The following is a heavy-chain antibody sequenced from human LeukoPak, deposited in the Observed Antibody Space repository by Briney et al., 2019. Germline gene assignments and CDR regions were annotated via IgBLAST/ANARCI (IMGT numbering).Heavy chain of an antibody. Sequence: GGSLRLSCAASGFTVSSNYMSWVRQAPGKGLEWVSVIYSGGSTYYADSVKGRFTISRDNSKNTLYLQMNSLRAEDTAVYYCAKSKRQWLALFDYWGQGTLVTVSS. CDR1: GFTVSSNY. J-gene: IGHJ4*02. CDR2: IYSGGST. CDR3: AKSKRQWLALFDY. V-gene: IGHV3-53*01. D-gene: IGHD6-19*01.